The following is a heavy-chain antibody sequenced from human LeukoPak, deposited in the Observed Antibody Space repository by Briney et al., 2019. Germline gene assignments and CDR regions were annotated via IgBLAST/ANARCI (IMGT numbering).Heavy chain of an antibody. J-gene: IGHJ6*03. V-gene: IGHV4-39*01. CDR2: IYYSGST. CDR3: ASKIWFGELLTLPWGYYYMDV. CDR1: GGSISSSSYY. Sequence: PSETLSLTCTVSGGSISSSSYYWGWIRQPPGKGLEWIGSIYYSGSTYYNPSLKSRVTISVDTSKNQFSQKLSSVTAADTAVYHGASKIWFGELLTLPWGYYYMDVWGKGTTVTVSS. D-gene: IGHD3-10*01.